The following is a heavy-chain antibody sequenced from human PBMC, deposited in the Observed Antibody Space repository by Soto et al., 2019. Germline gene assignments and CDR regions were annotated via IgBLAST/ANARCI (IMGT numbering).Heavy chain of an antibody. CDR3: AQITCSGASCQNYWYGMEV. D-gene: IGHD2-15*01. V-gene: IGHV3-23*01. CDR2: ISDSGSRP. J-gene: IGHJ6*02. CDR1: GFTFSNYG. Sequence: GGSLRLSCAASGFTFSNYGMSWVRQAPGKGLEYVSAISDSGSRPYYADSVKGRFTISRDNSKDTLYLQMSSLRAEDTAVYYCAQITCSGASCQNYWYGMEVWGPGTTVTVSS.